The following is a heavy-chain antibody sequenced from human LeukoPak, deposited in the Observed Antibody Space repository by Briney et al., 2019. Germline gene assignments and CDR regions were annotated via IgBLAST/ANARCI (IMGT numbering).Heavy chain of an antibody. Sequence: GGSLRLSCAASGFTFSSYSINWVRQAPGKGLEWVSYIGGIIGTIYYADSVKGRFTISRDNAKNSVYLQMNSLRAEDTAVYYCARLYSGYDSGTDYWGQGTLVTVSS. V-gene: IGHV3-48*04. J-gene: IGHJ4*02. CDR1: GFTFSSYS. D-gene: IGHD5-12*01. CDR2: IGGIIGTI. CDR3: ARLYSGYDSGTDY.